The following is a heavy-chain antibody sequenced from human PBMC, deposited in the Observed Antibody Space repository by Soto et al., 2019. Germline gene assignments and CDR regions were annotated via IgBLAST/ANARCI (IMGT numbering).Heavy chain of an antibody. CDR3: ARESDYVWGSYLQHSFDY. CDR1: GGTFSSYA. Sequence: QVQLVQPGAEVKKPGSAVKVSCKASGGTFSSYAISRVRQAPAQGLELMGGIIPIFGTANYAQKFQGSVTITADESTGTAYMELCSLRSEDTAVYYCARESDYVWGSYLQHSFDYCGQGTLVTVSS. CDR2: IIPIFGTA. J-gene: IGHJ4*02. D-gene: IGHD3-16*02. V-gene: IGHV1-69*01.